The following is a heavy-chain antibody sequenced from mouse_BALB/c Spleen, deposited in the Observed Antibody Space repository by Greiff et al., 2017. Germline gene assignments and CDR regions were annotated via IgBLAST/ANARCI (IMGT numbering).Heavy chain of an antibody. J-gene: IGHJ4*01. CDR3: ARQYGNYYAMDY. CDR2: ISSGSSTI. V-gene: IGHV5-17*02. Sequence: EVQLVESGGGLVQPGGSRKLSCAASGFTFSSFGMHWVRQAPEKGLEWVAYISSGSSTIYYADTVKGRFTISRDNPKNTLILQMTSLRSEDTAMYYCARQYGNYYAMDYWGQGTSVTVSS. D-gene: IGHD2-10*02. CDR1: GFTFSSFG.